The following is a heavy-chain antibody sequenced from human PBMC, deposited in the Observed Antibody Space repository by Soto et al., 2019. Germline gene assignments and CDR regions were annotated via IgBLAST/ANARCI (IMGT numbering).Heavy chain of an antibody. CDR3: VKDRYVDY. CDR2: ISSDGRPT. J-gene: IGHJ4*02. D-gene: IGHD2-2*01. V-gene: IGHV3-64D*06. CDR1: GFTFSAYA. Sequence: GGSLRLSCSVSGFTFSAYARHWVRQAPGKGLEYVSSISSDGRPTYYADSVKGRFTISIDNYKSTLYLQMSILKAEDTAVYYCVKDRYVDYWGQGTLVTVSS.